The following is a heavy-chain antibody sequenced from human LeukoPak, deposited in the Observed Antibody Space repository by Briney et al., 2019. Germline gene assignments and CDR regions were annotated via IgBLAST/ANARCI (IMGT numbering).Heavy chain of an antibody. CDR2: ILGDGSST. CDR1: GFTFDDYA. CDR3: AKDRYSSSWYTIDY. J-gene: IGHJ4*02. D-gene: IGHD6-13*01. V-gene: IGHV3-43*02. Sequence: GGSLRLSCAASGFTFDDYAMHWVRHVPGKGLEWVSLILGDGSSTNYADSVKGRFTISRDNSKNSLHLHMNSLRVEDTALYFCAKDRYSSSWYTIDYWGQGTLVTVSS.